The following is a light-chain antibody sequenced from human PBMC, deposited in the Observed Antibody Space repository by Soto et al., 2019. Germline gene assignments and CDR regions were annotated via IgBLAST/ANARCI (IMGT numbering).Light chain of an antibody. V-gene: IGKV1-27*01. Sequence: DIQMTQSPSSLSASVGDRVTITCRASQGINTYLAWYQQKPGKVPKLLIYDASTLQSGVPSRFSGSGSGTDFTLTISNLQPEDVATYYCQKYDNVPNTFGGGTKVEIK. CDR2: DAS. J-gene: IGKJ4*01. CDR1: QGINTY. CDR3: QKYDNVPNT.